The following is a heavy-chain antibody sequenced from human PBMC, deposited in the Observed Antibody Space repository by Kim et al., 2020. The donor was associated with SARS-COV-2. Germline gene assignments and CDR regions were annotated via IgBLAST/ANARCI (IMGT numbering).Heavy chain of an antibody. D-gene: IGHD2-15*01. Sequence: GGSLRLSCAASTISFNTYPMSWVRQAPGKGLDRVSTINYDGASTFYANSVKGRFTISRDNSKNMLYLQLNSLRAEDTALYYCAKVGGFCSRRDCPEFDYWGQGTLVTVSS. CDR3: AKVGGFCSRRDCPEFDY. CDR2: INYDGAST. J-gene: IGHJ4*02. V-gene: IGHV3-23*01. CDR1: TISFNTYP.